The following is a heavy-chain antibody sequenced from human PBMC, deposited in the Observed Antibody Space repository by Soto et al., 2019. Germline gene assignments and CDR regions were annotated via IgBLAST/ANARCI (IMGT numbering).Heavy chain of an antibody. CDR3: ARDRSSSDY. D-gene: IGHD6-6*01. CDR2: ISAYNGNT. Sequence: ASVKVSCKTSGYTFTDFGVSWVRQAPGQGLEWMGWISAYNGNTDYAQKFQARVTMTKDTSTSTAYMELRSLRPDDTAMYYCARDRSSSDYWGQGTLVTVSS. J-gene: IGHJ4*02. V-gene: IGHV1-18*01. CDR1: GYTFTDFG.